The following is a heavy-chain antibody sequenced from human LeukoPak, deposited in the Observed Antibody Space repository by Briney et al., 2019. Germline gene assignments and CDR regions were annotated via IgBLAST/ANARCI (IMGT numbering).Heavy chain of an antibody. Sequence: SETLSLTCTVSGGSISSGGYYWSWIRQPPGKGLEWIGYIYHSGSTYYNPSLKSRVTISVDRSKNQFSLKLSSVTAADTAVYYCARVQRVKFPLKYYFDYWGQGTLVTVSS. CDR3: ARVQRVKFPLKYYFDY. J-gene: IGHJ4*02. CDR1: GGSISSGGYY. V-gene: IGHV4-30-2*01. CDR2: IYHSGST. D-gene: IGHD3-10*01.